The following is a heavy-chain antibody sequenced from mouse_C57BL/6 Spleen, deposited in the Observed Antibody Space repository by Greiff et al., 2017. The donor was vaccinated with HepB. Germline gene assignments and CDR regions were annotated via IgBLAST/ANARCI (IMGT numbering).Heavy chain of an antibody. Sequence: QVQLKESGPELVKPGASVKISCKASGYTFTDYYINWVKQRPGQGLEWIGWIFPGSGSTYYNEKFKGKATLTVDKSSSTAYMLLSSLTSEDSAVYFCARESYYGSSSFAYWGQGTLVTVSA. J-gene: IGHJ3*01. V-gene: IGHV1-75*01. CDR2: IFPGSGST. D-gene: IGHD1-1*01. CDR1: GYTFTDYY. CDR3: ARESYYGSSSFAY.